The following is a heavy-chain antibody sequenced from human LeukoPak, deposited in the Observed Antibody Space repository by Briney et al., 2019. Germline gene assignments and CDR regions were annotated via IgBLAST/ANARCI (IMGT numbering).Heavy chain of an antibody. Sequence: ASVKVSCKASGGTFSSYTISWVRQAPGQGLEWMGRIIPILGIANYAQKFQGRVTITADKSTSTAYMELSSLRSEDTAVYYCLYSSSSSGYYYGMDVWGQGTTVTVSS. V-gene: IGHV1-69*02. D-gene: IGHD6-6*01. CDR1: GGTFSSYT. J-gene: IGHJ6*02. CDR3: LYSSSSSGYYYGMDV. CDR2: IIPILGIA.